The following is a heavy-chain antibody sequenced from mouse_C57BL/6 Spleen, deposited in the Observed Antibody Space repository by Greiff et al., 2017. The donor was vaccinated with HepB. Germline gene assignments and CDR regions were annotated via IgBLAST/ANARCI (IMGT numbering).Heavy chain of an antibody. CDR2: IHPNSGST. CDR1: GYTFTSYW. V-gene: IGHV1-64*01. D-gene: IGHD1-1*01. Sequence: QVQLQQPGAVLVKPGASVKLSCKATGYTFTSYWMHWVKQRPGQGLEWIGMIHPNSGSTNYNEKFKSKATLTVDKSSSTAYMQLSSLTSEDAAVYYCARPYGSSSWFAYWGQGTLVTVSA. CDR3: ARPYGSSSWFAY. J-gene: IGHJ3*01.